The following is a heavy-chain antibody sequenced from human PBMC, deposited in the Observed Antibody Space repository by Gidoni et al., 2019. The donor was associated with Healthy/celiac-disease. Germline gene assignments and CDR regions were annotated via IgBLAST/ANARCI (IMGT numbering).Heavy chain of an antibody. CDR2: IYSGGST. D-gene: IGHD6-6*01. J-gene: IGHJ4*02. CDR3: ARDIGTYSSSSGFDY. V-gene: IGHV3-66*02. Sequence: EVQLVESGGGLVQPGGSLRPSCAASGFTVSSNYMSWVRQAPGKGLEWVSVIYSGGSTYYADSVKGRFTISRDNSKNTLYLQMNSLRAEDTAVYYCARDIGTYSSSSGFDYWGQGTLVTVSS. CDR1: GFTVSSNY.